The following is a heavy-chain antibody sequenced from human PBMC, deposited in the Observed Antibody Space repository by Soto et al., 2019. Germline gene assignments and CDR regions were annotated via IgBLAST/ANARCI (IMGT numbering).Heavy chain of an antibody. Sequence: PGGSLRLSCTASGFTFSDYYMSWIRQAPGKGLEWISYISSTSSYTNYAGSVKGRFTISRDNAKNSLYLQMNSLRDEDTAVYYCVRDLGWSPLWEYWGQGTLVTVSS. CDR1: GFTFSDYY. CDR2: ISSTSSYT. CDR3: VRDLGWSPLWEY. D-gene: IGHD1-26*01. V-gene: IGHV3-11*05. J-gene: IGHJ4*02.